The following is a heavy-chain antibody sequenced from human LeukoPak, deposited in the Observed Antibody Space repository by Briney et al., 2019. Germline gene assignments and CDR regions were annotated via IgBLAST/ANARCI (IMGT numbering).Heavy chain of an antibody. CDR3: AITAVVWGQLPNSDY. J-gene: IGHJ4*02. V-gene: IGHV3-23*01. CDR1: GFTFSSYA. Sequence: GGSLRLSCAASGFTFSSYAMSWVRQAPGKGLEWVSAISGSGGSTYYADSVKGRFTISRDNSKNTLYLQMNSLRGEDTAVYYCAITAVVWGQLPNSDYWGQGTLVTVSS. CDR2: ISGSGGST. D-gene: IGHD3-16*01.